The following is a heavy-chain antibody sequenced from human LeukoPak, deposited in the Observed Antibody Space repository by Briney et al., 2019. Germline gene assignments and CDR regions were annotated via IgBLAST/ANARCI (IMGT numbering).Heavy chain of an antibody. D-gene: IGHD6-19*01. J-gene: IGHJ4*02. CDR2: IYYSGST. V-gene: IGHV4-59*01. Sequence: SETLSLTCTVSGGSISSYYWSWIRQPPGKGLEWIGYIYYSGSTNYNPSLKSRVTISADTSKNQFSLKPSSVTAADTAVYYCARDGGSGWSVDYFDYWGQGTLVTVSS. CDR3: ARDGGSGWSVDYFDY. CDR1: GGSISSYY.